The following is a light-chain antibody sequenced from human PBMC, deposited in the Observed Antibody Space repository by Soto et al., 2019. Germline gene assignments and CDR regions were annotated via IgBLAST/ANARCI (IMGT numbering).Light chain of an antibody. V-gene: IGKV1D-16*01. J-gene: IGKJ5*01. CDR3: QQYNSYPWT. CDR2: GAS. CDR1: QDVGKW. Sequence: DIQMTQSPSSVFASVGDRVTITCRASQDVGKWLAWYQQKPGKAPTXLIHGASSLQSGVPSRFSGIGSGTEFTLTISSLQPDDFATYYCQQYNSYPWTFGQGTRLDIK.